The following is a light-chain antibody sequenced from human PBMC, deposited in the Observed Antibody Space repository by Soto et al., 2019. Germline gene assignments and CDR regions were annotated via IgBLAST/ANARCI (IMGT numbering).Light chain of an antibody. CDR1: QSVSTY. CDR2: DTS. CDR3: QQRKNWPVT. Sequence: EIVMTQSPATLSVSPGERATLSCRASQSVSTYLAWYQQKPGQAPRLLIYDTSDRATGIPARFSGSGSGTDFTLTISSLEPDDFAVYYCQQRKNWPVTFGGGTRLEI. V-gene: IGKV3-11*01. J-gene: IGKJ5*01.